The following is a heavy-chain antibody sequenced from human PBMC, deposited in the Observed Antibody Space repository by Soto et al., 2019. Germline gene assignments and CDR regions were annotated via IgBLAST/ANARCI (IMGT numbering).Heavy chain of an antibody. V-gene: IGHV3-49*04. CDR3: VRDRATVGQLWTGGIDY. CDR2: IRATPAGGTA. D-gene: IGHD5-18*01. Sequence: GGSLRLSCATSGFTFGDFALTWVRQAPGRGLEWVSFIRATPAGGTAEYADSVKGRFTVSRDNSKNTLYLQMNSLRVEDTAVYYCVRDRATVGQLWTGGIDYWGQGSLVTVSS. J-gene: IGHJ4*02. CDR1: GFTFGDFA.